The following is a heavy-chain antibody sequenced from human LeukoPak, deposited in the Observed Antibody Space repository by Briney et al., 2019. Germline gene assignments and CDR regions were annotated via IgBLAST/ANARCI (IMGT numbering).Heavy chain of an antibody. D-gene: IGHD6-13*01. CDR1: GGSISSGSYY. V-gene: IGHV4-61*02. Sequence: SQTLSLTCTVSGGSISSGSYYWSWIRQPAGKGLEWIGRIYTSGSTNYNPSLKSRVTISVDTSKNQFSLKLSSVTAADTAVYYCARAPLAAAGTGWFDPWGQGTLVTVSS. J-gene: IGHJ5*02. CDR3: ARAPLAAAGTGWFDP. CDR2: IYTSGST.